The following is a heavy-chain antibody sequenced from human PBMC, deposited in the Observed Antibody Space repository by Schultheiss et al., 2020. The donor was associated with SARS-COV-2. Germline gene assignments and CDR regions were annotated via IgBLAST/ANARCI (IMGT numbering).Heavy chain of an antibody. J-gene: IGHJ3*02. Sequence: GGSLRLSCAASGFTFSNYAMHWVRQAPGKGLEWVTVISYDGSNKYYADSVKGRFTISRDNSKNTLYLQMNSLRAEDTAVYYCARGGSYWGHDAFDIWGQGTMVTVSS. V-gene: IGHV3-30-3*01. D-gene: IGHD1-26*01. CDR2: ISYDGSNK. CDR3: ARGGSYWGHDAFDI. CDR1: GFTFSNYA.